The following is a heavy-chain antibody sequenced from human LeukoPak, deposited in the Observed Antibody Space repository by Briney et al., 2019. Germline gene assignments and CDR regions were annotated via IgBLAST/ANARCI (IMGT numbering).Heavy chain of an antibody. CDR2: ISRSSSYI. J-gene: IGHJ4*02. D-gene: IGHD2-2*01. CDR3: AKDNPYCSSANCYFDY. V-gene: IGHV3-21*04. CDR1: GFTFSSYS. Sequence: PGGSLRLSCAASGFTFSSYSMNWVRQAPGKGLEWVSSISRSSSYIYYADSVKGRFTISRDNSKNTLYLQMNSLRGEDTAVYYCAKDNPYCSSANCYFDYWGQGTLVTVSS.